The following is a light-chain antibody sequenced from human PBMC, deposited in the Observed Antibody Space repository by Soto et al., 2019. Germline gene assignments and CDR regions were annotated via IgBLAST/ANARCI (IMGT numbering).Light chain of an antibody. J-gene: IGLJ1*01. CDR1: RSDVGGYNY. CDR2: DVS. CDR3: SSYTSSSTLLYV. V-gene: IGLV2-14*01. Sequence: QSALTQPASVSGYPGQSITISCTGTRSDVGGYNYVSWYQQHPGKAPKLMIYDVSNRPSGVSNRFSGSKSGNTASRTISGLHAEDEADYYGSSYTSSSTLLYVFGTGTKVTVL.